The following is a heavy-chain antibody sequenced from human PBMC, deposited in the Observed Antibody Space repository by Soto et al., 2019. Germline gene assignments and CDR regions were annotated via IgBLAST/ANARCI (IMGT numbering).Heavy chain of an antibody. CDR3: ARERRPTSAVAGSYYYGMDV. CDR2: IWYDGSNK. CDR1: GFTFSSYG. D-gene: IGHD6-19*01. J-gene: IGHJ6*02. V-gene: IGHV3-33*01. Sequence: GGSLRLSCAASGFTFSSYGMHWVRQAPGKGLEWVAVIWYDGSNKYYADSVKGRFTISRDNSKNTLYLQMNSLRAEDTAVYYCARERRPTSAVAGSYYYGMDVWGQGTKVTVSS.